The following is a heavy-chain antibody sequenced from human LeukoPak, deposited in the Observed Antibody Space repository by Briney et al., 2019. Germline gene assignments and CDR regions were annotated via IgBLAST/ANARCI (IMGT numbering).Heavy chain of an antibody. CDR3: AKGDMVGGFIGGFDP. CDR1: GFTFDDYA. J-gene: IGHJ5*02. CDR2: ISWNSGSI. D-gene: IGHD3-10*01. Sequence: GRSLRLSCAASGFTFDDYAMHWVWQAPGKGLEWVSGISWNSGSIGYADSVKGRFTISRDNAKNSLYLQMNSLRAEDTALYYCAKGDMVGGFIGGFDPWGQGTLFTVSS. V-gene: IGHV3-9*01.